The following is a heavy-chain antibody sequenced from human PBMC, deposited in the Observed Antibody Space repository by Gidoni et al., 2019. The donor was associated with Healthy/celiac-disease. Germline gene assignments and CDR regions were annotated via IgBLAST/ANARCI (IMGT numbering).Heavy chain of an antibody. J-gene: IGHJ6*02. CDR3: ARPTSSSPGHYYYCMDV. Sequence: QVQLVQSGAEVQKPGASVKVSCKASGYTFTSYGTSWVRQAPGQGLWWVGWISAYNGNTNYAQKLQGRVTMTTDTSTSTAYMGLRSLRYDDTAVYYCARPTSSSPGHYYYCMDVWGQGTTVTVSS. V-gene: IGHV1-18*04. D-gene: IGHD6-6*01. CDR2: ISAYNGNT. CDR1: GYTFTSYG.